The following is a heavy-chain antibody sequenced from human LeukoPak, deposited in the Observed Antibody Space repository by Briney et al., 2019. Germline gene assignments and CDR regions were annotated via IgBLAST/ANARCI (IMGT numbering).Heavy chain of an antibody. J-gene: IGHJ4*02. CDR3: ARDRPTGRSRGVVVQ. V-gene: IGHV3-21*01. CDR1: GFTYDTYA. D-gene: IGHD2-15*01. CDR2: ISSGGTYI. Sequence: GGSLRLSCAASGFTYDTYAMTWVRQAPGKGLEWVSSISSGGTYIYYAESVRGRSTISRDNTKNFLYLQLSTLRVEDTAVYYCARDRPTGRSRGVVVQWGQGTLVTVSS.